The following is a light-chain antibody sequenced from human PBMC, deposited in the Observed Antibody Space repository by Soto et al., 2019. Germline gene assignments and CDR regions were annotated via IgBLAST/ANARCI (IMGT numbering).Light chain of an antibody. CDR3: SSYTTSSTLQ. Sequence: QSALTQPASVSGSPGQSITISCTGTSSDIGVYNYVSWYQQHPGKAPKLIIYQVNNRPSGVSDRFSGSKSGNTASLTISGLQTEDEADYFCSSYTTSSTLQFGGGTKLTVL. CDR2: QVN. CDR1: SSDIGVYNY. V-gene: IGLV2-14*01. J-gene: IGLJ2*01.